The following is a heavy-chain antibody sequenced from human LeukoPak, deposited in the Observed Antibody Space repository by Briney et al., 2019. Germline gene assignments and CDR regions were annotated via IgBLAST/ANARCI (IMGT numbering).Heavy chain of an antibody. V-gene: IGHV3-66*03. CDR3: ARSYSSTPQYYYYYYMDV. CDR2: IYSSGST. D-gene: IGHD6-13*01. CDR1: GFTVSSNY. Sequence: GGSLRLSCAASGFTVSSNYMSWVRQAPGKGLEWVSVIYSSGSTYYADSMKGRFTISRDNSKNTLYLQMNSLRAEDTAVYYCARSYSSTPQYYYYYYMDVWGKGTTVTVSS. J-gene: IGHJ6*03.